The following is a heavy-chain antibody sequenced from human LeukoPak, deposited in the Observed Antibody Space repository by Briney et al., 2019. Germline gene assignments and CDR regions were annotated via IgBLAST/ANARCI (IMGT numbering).Heavy chain of an antibody. V-gene: IGHV3-30*19. Sequence: GGSLRLSCAASGFTFSSYGMHWVRQAPGKGLEWVAVISYDGSNKYYADSVKGRFTISRDNSKNTLYLQMNSLRAEDTAVYYCARAPGSSGYYLYFDYWGQGTLVTVSS. CDR2: ISYDGSNK. CDR1: GFTFSSYG. J-gene: IGHJ4*02. CDR3: ARAPGSSGYYLYFDY. D-gene: IGHD3-22*01.